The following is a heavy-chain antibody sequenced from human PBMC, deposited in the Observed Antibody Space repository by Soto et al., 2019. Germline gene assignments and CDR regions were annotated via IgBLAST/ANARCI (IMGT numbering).Heavy chain of an antibody. CDR1: GFTFSNYA. Sequence: HPGGSLRLSCAASGFTFSNYAISWVRQTPGKGLEWVSVISGSGDFTYYAGSVKGRFTISRDNPKNTIYLQMNSLRAEDTAVYYCAKGFYGSGSYYNERAFDSWGQGTLVTVSS. D-gene: IGHD3-10*01. CDR3: AKGFYGSGSYYNERAFDS. J-gene: IGHJ4*02. CDR2: ISGSGDFT. V-gene: IGHV3-23*01.